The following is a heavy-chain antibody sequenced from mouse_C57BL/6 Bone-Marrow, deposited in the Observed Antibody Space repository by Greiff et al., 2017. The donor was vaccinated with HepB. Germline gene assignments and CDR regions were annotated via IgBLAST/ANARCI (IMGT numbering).Heavy chain of an antibody. V-gene: IGHV1-55*01. D-gene: IGHD1-1*01. Sequence: QVQLKQPGAELVKPGASVKMSCKASGYTFTSYWITWVKQRPGQGLEWIGDIYPGSGSTNYNEKFKSKATLTVDTSSSTAYMQLSSLTSEDSAVYYCARWDYYGSSYHYWGQGTTLTVSS. CDR1: GYTFTSYW. J-gene: IGHJ2*01. CDR2: IYPGSGST. CDR3: ARWDYYGSSYHY.